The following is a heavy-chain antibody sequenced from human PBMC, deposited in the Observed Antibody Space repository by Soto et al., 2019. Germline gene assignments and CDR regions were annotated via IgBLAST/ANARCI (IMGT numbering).Heavy chain of an antibody. V-gene: IGHV6-1*01. J-gene: IGHJ4*02. CDR3: ARDLHWAFDY. CDR2: TFYKSRWHD. Sequence: PSQTLSLTCDISGDSVSNNYVAWNWIRQSPSRGLEWLGRTFYKSRWHDDYAEPLKSRITITPDTSKNQFSLQLKSATPEDTAVYYCARDLHWAFDYWAQGTPVTVSS. CDR1: GDSVSNNYVA. D-gene: IGHD7-27*01.